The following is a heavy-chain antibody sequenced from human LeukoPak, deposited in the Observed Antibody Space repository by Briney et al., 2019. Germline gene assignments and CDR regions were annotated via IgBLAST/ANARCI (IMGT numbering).Heavy chain of an antibody. J-gene: IGHJ4*02. CDR3: ASDSSGSYHYFDY. Sequence: SETLSLTCAVYGGSFSGYYWSWIRQPPGKVLEWIGEINYSGSTNYNPSLKSRVTISVDTSKNQVSLKLSSVTAADTAVYYCASDSSGSYHYFDYWGQGNLVTVSS. CDR2: INYSGST. CDR1: GGSFSGYY. D-gene: IGHD3-22*01. V-gene: IGHV4-34*01.